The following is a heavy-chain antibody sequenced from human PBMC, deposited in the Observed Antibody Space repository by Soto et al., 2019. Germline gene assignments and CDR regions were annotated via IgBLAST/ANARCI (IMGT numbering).Heavy chain of an antibody. V-gene: IGHV4-59*01. CDR2: IYYSGST. CDR3: ARPIPGIAVADAFDI. J-gene: IGHJ3*02. D-gene: IGHD6-19*01. Sequence: SETLSPTCTVSGGSISSYYWSWIRQPPGKGLEWIGYIYYSGSTNYNPSLKSRVTISVDTSKNQFSLKLSSVTAADTAVYYCARPIPGIAVADAFDIWGQGTMVTVSS. CDR1: GGSISSYY.